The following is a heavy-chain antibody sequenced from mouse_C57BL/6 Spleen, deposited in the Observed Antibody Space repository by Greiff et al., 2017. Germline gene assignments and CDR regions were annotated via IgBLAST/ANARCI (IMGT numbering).Heavy chain of an antibody. CDR3: ARPLTTPQEGFAY. CDR1: GFTFSDYG. J-gene: IGHJ3*01. CDR2: ISSGSSTI. V-gene: IGHV5-17*01. D-gene: IGHD1-1*01. Sequence: DVHLVESGGGLVKPGGSLKLSCAASGFTFSDYGMHWVRQAPEKGLEWVAYISSGSSTIYYADTVKGRFTISRDNAKNTLFLQMTSLRSEDTAMYYCARPLTTPQEGFAYWGQGTLVTVSA.